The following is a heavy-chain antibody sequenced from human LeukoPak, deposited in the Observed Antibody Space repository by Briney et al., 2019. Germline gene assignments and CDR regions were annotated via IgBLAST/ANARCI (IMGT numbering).Heavy chain of an antibody. Sequence: GGSLRLSCAASGFTFSDYYMSWIRQAPGKGLEWVSYISSSSSYTNYADSVKGRFTISSDNAKNSLYLQMNSLRAEDTAVYYCARDRAQYYYGSGSYRPYYYYGMDVWGQGTTVTVSS. CDR1: GFTFSDYY. J-gene: IGHJ6*02. V-gene: IGHV3-11*05. CDR2: ISSSSSYT. CDR3: ARDRAQYYYGSGSYRPYYYYGMDV. D-gene: IGHD3-10*01.